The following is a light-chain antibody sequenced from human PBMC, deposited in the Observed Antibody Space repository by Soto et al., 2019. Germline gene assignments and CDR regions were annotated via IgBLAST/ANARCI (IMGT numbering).Light chain of an antibody. Sequence: DIQMTQSPSTLSASVGDRVTITCRASQRISSWLAWYQQKPGKAPKLLIYKASTLEGGVPSRFSGSGSGAEFTLTISSLQPDDFATYYCQQYNSIPWTFGQGTKVEIK. CDR3: QQYNSIPWT. V-gene: IGKV1-5*03. J-gene: IGKJ1*01. CDR2: KAS. CDR1: QRISSW.